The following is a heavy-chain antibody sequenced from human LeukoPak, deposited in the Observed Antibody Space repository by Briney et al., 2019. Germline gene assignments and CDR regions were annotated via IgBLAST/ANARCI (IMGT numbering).Heavy chain of an antibody. Sequence: GGSLRLSCAASGFTFSSYSMNWVRQAPGKGLEWVSSISSSSSYIYYADSVKGRFTISRDNAKNSLYLQMNSLRAEDTAVYYCARGDFWSGYYTGLDYWGQGTLVTVSS. D-gene: IGHD3-3*01. V-gene: IGHV3-21*01. CDR3: ARGDFWSGYYTGLDY. CDR1: GFTFSSYS. CDR2: ISSSSSYI. J-gene: IGHJ4*02.